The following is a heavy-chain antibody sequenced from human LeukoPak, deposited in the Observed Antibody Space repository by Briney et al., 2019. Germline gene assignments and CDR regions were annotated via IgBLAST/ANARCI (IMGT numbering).Heavy chain of an antibody. V-gene: IGHV1-18*04. Sequence: ASVKVSCMASGYXFTSYYLHWVRQAPGQGLEWVGWISAYNGDTSYAQEFQGRVTMTTDTSTSTAYMELWSLRSDDTAVYYCARGGDWSNYFDYWGQGTLVTVSS. CDR2: ISAYNGDT. CDR1: GYXFTSYY. D-gene: IGHD2-21*01. J-gene: IGHJ4*02. CDR3: ARGGDWSNYFDY.